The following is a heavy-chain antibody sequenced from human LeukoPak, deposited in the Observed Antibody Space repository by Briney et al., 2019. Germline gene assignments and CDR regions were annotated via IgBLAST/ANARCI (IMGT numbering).Heavy chain of an antibody. CDR3: ARGDVDPYAFDI. D-gene: IGHD3-10*02. Sequence: SETLSLTCIVSGDSIRSSNYSWGWIRQPPGKGLEWLGNIYYSGSTYYNPSLKSRVTISVDKSKNQFSLKVRSVTAADTAVYYCARGDVDPYAFDIWGQGTMVTVTS. CDR2: IYYSGST. CDR1: GDSIRSSNYS. J-gene: IGHJ3*02. V-gene: IGHV4-39*07.